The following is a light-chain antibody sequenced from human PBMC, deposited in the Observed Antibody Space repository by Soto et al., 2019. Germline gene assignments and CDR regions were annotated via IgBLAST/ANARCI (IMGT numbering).Light chain of an antibody. J-gene: IGKJ1*01. CDR1: QSISSW. V-gene: IGKV1-5*03. CDR2: KAS. Sequence: DVQMTLSPSTLSAAVGNRFTITCRASQSISSWLAWYQQKPGKAPKLLIYKASSLESGVPSRFSGSGSGTEFTLTMTSLQSEDLVVYYCKQYNNWPRKCGQGTTVDIK. CDR3: KQYNNWPRK.